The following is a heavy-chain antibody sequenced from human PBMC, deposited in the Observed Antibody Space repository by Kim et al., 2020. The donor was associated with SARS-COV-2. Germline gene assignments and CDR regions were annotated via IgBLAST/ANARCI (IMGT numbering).Heavy chain of an antibody. J-gene: IGHJ5*02. CDR3: ARGSYGVRYFDWPPNWFDP. Sequence: SETLSLTCAVYGGSFSGYYWSWIRQPPGKGLEWIGEINHSGSTNYNPSLKSRVTISVDTSKNQFSLKLSSVTAADTAVYYCARGSYGVRYFDWPPNWFDPWGQGTLVTVSS. CDR2: INHSGST. V-gene: IGHV4-34*01. CDR1: GGSFSGYY. D-gene: IGHD3-9*01.